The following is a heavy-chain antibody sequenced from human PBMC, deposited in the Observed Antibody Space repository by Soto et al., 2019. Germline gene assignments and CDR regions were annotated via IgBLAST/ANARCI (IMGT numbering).Heavy chain of an antibody. CDR3: ARKYYYDSSGYRPEWFFDY. V-gene: IGHV1-18*01. CDR1: GYTFTNYG. Sequence: ASVKVSCKASGYTFTNYGISWVRQAPGQGLEWMGWISVYNGNTNYAQKLQGRVTMTTDTSTSTAYMELRSLRSDDTAVYYCARKYYYDSSGYRPEWFFDYWGQGTLVTVSS. J-gene: IGHJ4*02. CDR2: ISVYNGNT. D-gene: IGHD3-22*01.